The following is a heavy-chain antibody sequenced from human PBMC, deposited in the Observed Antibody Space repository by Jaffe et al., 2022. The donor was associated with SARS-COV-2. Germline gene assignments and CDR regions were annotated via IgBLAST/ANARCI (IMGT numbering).Heavy chain of an antibody. V-gene: IGHV3-48*02. CDR3: ARGEDEYEYVDTAMVKGSWYYFDY. CDR2: ISSSSSTI. CDR1: GFTFSSYS. J-gene: IGHJ4*02. Sequence: EVQLVESGGGLVQPGGSLRLSCAASGFTFSSYSMNWVRQAPGKGLEWVSYISSSSSTIYYADSVKGRFTISRDNAKNSLYLQMNSLRDEDTAVYYCARGEDEYEYVDTAMVKGSWYYFDYWGQGTLVTVSS. D-gene: IGHD5-18*01.